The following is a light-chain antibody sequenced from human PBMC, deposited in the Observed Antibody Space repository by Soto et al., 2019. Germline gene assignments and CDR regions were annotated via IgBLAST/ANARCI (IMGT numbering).Light chain of an antibody. Sequence: QSVLTQPASVSGTPGQSITISCTGSNSDVGIYDFVSWYQHHPGRAPKLIVSEVSHRPSGVSNRFSGSKSGNTASLTISGLQSEDEADYYCATWDGSLPAEVFGGGTKLTVL. J-gene: IGLJ2*01. CDR2: EVS. CDR1: NSDVGIYDF. V-gene: IGLV2-14*01. CDR3: ATWDGSLPAEV.